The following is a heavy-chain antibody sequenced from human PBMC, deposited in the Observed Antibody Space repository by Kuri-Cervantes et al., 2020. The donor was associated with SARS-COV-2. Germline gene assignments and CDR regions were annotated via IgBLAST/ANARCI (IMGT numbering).Heavy chain of an antibody. CDR2: INAGNGNT. J-gene: IGHJ6*02. CDR1: GYTFTSYA. V-gene: IGHV1-3*01. Sequence: ASVKVSCKASGYTFTSYAMHWVRQAPGQRLEWMGWINAGNGNTKYSQKFQDRVTITTDESTRTAYMELSSLRSEDSAVYYCAREGDYSYYHGMDVWGQGTTVTVSS. CDR3: AREGDYSYYHGMDV.